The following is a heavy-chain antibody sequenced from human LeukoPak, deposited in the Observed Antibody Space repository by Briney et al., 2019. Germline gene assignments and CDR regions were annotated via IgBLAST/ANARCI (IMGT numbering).Heavy chain of an antibody. J-gene: IGHJ4*02. V-gene: IGHV4-59*02. CDR2: IHYSGST. D-gene: IGHD2-15*01. CDR3: ARFSGSYYQY. CDR1: GGSVKNYY. Sequence: SETLSLTCTVSGGSVKNYYWSWIRQPPGKGLEWIGYIHYSGSTSYNPSLKSRVIISLDTSKNQFSLRLTSVTAADTAVYYCARFSGSYYQYWGQGTLVTVSS.